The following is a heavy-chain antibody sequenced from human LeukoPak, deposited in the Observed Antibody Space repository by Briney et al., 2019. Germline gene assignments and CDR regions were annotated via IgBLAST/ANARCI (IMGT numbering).Heavy chain of an antibody. CDR3: ARVPGDGDYWFDY. CDR2: INPGDGDT. J-gene: IGHJ4*02. Sequence: GASVTVSCTASGYSFTSYYLHWVRQAPGQGLEWMGIINPGDGDTTYAQTFQGRVTMTRDTSTSTVYMEVRNLRSEDTAVYYCARVPGDGDYWFDYWGQGTLVTVSS. V-gene: IGHV1-46*01. D-gene: IGHD3/OR15-3a*01. CDR1: GYSFTSYY.